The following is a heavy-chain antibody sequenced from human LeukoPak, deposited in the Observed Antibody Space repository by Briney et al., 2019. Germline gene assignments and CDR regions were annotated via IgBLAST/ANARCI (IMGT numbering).Heavy chain of an antibody. CDR2: MNPNSGNT. J-gene: IGHJ5*02. CDR1: GYTFTSYD. D-gene: IGHD6-6*01. Sequence: ASVKVSCKASGYTFTSYDINWVRQATGQGLEWMGWMNPNSGNTGYAQKFQGRVTMTRNTSISTAYMELSSLRSEVTAVYYCARGNIAARRGARVNWFDPWGQGTLVTVSS. V-gene: IGHV1-8*01. CDR3: ARGNIAARRGARVNWFDP.